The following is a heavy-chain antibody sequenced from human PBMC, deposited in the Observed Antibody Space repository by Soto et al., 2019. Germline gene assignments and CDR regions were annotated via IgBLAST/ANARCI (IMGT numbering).Heavy chain of an antibody. CDR3: ARESEDLTSNFDY. V-gene: IGHV3-21*06. J-gene: IGHJ4*02. Sequence: GSLRLSCAASGFTFTRYSMNCVRQCPVKVLEWVSSISSTTNYIYYGDSMKGRFTISRDNAKNSLYLEMNSLRAEDTAVYYCARESEDLTSNFDYWGQGTLVTVSS. CDR1: GFTFTRYS. CDR2: ISSTTNYI.